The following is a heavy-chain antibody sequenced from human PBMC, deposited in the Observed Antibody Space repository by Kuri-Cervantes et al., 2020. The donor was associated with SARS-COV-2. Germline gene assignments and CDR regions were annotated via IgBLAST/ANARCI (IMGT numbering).Heavy chain of an antibody. CDR3: ARDTYDSSGYHIPTRNWYFDL. CDR1: GGTFSGYA. V-gene: IGHV1-69*13. Sequence: SVKVSCKASGGTFSGYAISWVRQAPGQGLEWMGGIIPIFGTANYAQKFQGRVTITADESTSTAYMELSSLRSEDTAVYYCARDTYDSSGYHIPTRNWYFDLWGRGTLVTVSS. CDR2: IIPIFGTA. J-gene: IGHJ2*01. D-gene: IGHD3-22*01.